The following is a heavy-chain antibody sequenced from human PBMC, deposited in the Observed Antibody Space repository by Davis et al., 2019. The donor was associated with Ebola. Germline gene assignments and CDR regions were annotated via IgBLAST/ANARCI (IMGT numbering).Heavy chain of an antibody. CDR3: TSLDY. CDR1: GFTFGVYA. CDR2: IRSKAYGGTT. J-gene: IGHJ4*02. V-gene: IGHV3-49*04. Sequence: PAGSLRLSCTASGFTFGVYAMSWVRQAPEKGLEWVGFIRSKAYGGTTEYAASVKGRFTSSRDDSKSIAYLQMNSLKTEDTAVYYCTSLDYWGQGTLVTVSS.